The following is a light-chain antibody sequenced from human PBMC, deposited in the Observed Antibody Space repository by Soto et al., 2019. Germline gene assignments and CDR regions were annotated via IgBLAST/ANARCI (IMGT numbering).Light chain of an antibody. CDR2: DTS. V-gene: IGKV3D-20*02. CDR1: QSVNNNY. CDR3: QQRSNWPMYT. J-gene: IGKJ2*01. Sequence: EIVLMQSPGTLSLSPGEGATLSCRASQSVNNNYLAWYQQRPGQAPTVLIFDTSRRATGVPDRFSGSGSGTDFTLTISSLEPEDFAVYYCQQRSNWPMYTFGQGTKLEIK.